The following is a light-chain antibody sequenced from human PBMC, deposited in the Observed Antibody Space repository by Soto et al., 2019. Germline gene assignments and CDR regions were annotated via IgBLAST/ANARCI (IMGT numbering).Light chain of an antibody. CDR2: EVN. CDR3: SSFAVSNSFV. V-gene: IGLV2-8*01. Sequence: VLTQPPSASGPPGQPVTISCSGTSNDAGGYNYVSWYQQHPGKAPKLMIYEVNKRPSGVPDRFSGSKSGNTASLTVSGLQAEDEADYYCSSFAVSNSFVFGTGTKVTGL. CDR1: SNDAGGYNY. J-gene: IGLJ1*01.